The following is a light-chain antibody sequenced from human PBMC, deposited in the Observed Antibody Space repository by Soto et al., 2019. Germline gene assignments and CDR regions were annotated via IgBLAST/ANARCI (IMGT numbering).Light chain of an antibody. J-gene: IGLJ3*02. V-gene: IGLV2-14*01. CDR1: NSDVGGYDR. CDR3: ISYITSTTTHWV. Sequence: QSALTQPASVSGSPGQSITISCTGTNSDVGGYDRVSWYQHHPGKAPKLLIFEVYNRPSGISDRFSGSKSGDTASLTISGLQAEDEADYYCISYITSTTTHWVFGGGTKVTVI. CDR2: EVY.